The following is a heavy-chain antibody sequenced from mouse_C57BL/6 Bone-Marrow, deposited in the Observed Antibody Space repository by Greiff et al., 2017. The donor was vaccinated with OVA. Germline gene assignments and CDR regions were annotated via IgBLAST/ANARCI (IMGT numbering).Heavy chain of an antibody. CDR1: GYTFTSYG. D-gene: IGHD3-1*01. V-gene: IGHV1-81*01. CDR3: ARSGGWYFDV. Sequence: ESGAELARPGASVKLSCKASGYTFTSYGISWVKQRTGQGLEWIGEIYPRSGNTYYNEKFKGKATLTADKSSSTAYMELRSLTSEDSAVYFCARSGGWYFDVWGTGTTVTVSS. J-gene: IGHJ1*03. CDR2: IYPRSGNT.